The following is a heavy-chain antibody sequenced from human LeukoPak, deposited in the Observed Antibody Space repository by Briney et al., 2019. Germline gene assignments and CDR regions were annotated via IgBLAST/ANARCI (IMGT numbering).Heavy chain of an antibody. CDR3: AREAFESRYDYVWGSYPYNWFDP. D-gene: IGHD3-16*01. V-gene: IGHV4-4*02. CDR2: IYHSGST. J-gene: IGHJ5*02. CDR1: GGSISSSNW. Sequence: KASETLSLTCTVSGGSISSSNWWSWVRQPPGKGLEWIGEIYHSGSTNYNPSLKSRVTISVDKSKNQFSLKLSSVTAADTAVYYCAREAFESRYDYVWGSYPYNWFDPWGQGTLVTVSS.